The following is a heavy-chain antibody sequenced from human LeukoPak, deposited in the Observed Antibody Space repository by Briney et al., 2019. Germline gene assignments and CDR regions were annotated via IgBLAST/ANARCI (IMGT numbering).Heavy chain of an antibody. CDR2: IYYSGRN. CDR3: ARLQRPRSYNLAYYYYMDV. CDR1: GGSISSHY. D-gene: IGHD1-26*01. J-gene: IGHJ6*03. V-gene: IGHV4-59*11. Sequence: SETLGLTCTVSGGSISSHYWSWIRRPPGKGLEWIGNIYYSGRNNYNPSLKSRVTISVDTSKNQFSLKLSSVTAADTAVYYCARLQRPRSYNLAYYYYMDVWGKGTTVTVSS.